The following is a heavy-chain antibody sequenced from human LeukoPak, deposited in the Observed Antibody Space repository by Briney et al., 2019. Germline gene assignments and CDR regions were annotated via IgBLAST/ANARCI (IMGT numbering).Heavy chain of an antibody. CDR3: TGGTSPSWFDP. D-gene: IGHD3-16*01. CDR2: IKQDGSEK. V-gene: IGHV3-7*03. CDR1: GFTISGYW. J-gene: IGHJ5*02. Sequence: GGSLRLSCAASGFTISGYWMSWVRQAPGKGLEWVANIKQDGSEKYYVDSVKGRFTISRDNAENSLYLQMNSLRAEDTAVYFCTGGTSPSWFDPWGQGTLVTVSS.